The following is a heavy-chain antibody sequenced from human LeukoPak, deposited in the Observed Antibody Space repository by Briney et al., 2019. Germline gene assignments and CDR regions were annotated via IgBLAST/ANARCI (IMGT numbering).Heavy chain of an antibody. CDR3: ARPLSSGWYNRYFQH. V-gene: IGHV4-34*01. Sequence: SETLSLTCAVYGGSFSGYYWSWIRQPPGKGLEWIGEINNSGSTNYNPSLKSRVTISVDTSKNQFSLKLSSVTAADTALYYCARPLSSGWYNRYFQHWGQGTLVTVSS. CDR1: GGSFSGYY. D-gene: IGHD6-19*01. J-gene: IGHJ1*01. CDR2: INNSGST.